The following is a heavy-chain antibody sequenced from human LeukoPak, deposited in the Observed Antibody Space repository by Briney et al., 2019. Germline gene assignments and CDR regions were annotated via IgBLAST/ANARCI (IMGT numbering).Heavy chain of an antibody. D-gene: IGHD2-2*01. CDR1: GGSFSGYY. J-gene: IGHJ5*02. V-gene: IGHV4-34*01. CDR3: ARHAVQYQLLPRAHWFDP. CDR2: INHSGST. Sequence: SETLSLTCAVYGGSFSGYYWSWIRQPPGKGLEWIGEINHSGSTNYNPSLKSRVTISVDTSKNQFSLKLSSVTAADTAVYYCARHAVQYQLLPRAHWFDPWGQGTLVTVSS.